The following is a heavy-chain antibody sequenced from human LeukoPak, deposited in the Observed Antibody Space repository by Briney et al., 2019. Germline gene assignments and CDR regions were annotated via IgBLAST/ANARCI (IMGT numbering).Heavy chain of an antibody. CDR1: GYTFTSYG. V-gene: IGHV1-18*01. Sequence: GASVKVSCKASGYTFTSYGISWVRQAPGQGLEWMGWISAYNGNTNYAQKLQGRVTMTTDTSTSTAYMELRSLRSDDTAVYYCAGKYCSGGSCYSFGEGYPDAFDIWGQGTMVTVSS. J-gene: IGHJ3*02. CDR2: ISAYNGNT. D-gene: IGHD2-15*01. CDR3: AGKYCSGGSCYSFGEGYPDAFDI.